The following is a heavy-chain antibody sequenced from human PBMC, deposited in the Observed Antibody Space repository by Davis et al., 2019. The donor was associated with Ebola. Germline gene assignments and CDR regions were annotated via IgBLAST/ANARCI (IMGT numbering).Heavy chain of an antibody. CDR2: ISYDGNKK. Sequence: GESLKISCAASGFIFRTYGMHWVRQAPGKGLEWVALISYDGNKKYYADSVKGRFTVSSDNSKNTLYLQMNSLRAEDTAVYYCARDPTNYGSENYFARNHFDPWGQGTLVTVSS. CDR1: GFIFRTYG. D-gene: IGHD3-10*01. CDR3: ARDPTNYGSENYFARNHFDP. V-gene: IGHV3-30*19. J-gene: IGHJ5*02.